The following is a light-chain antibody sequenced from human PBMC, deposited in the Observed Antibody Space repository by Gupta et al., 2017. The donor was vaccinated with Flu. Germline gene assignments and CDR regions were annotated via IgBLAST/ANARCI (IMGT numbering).Light chain of an antibody. CDR1: QSLVYKNGITY. CDR3: MRGKHPWT. Sequence: DVVMSQSPLSLSVTLGQAASISCRSSQSLVYKNGITYLTWFQQRPGQSPRRLIYEVSKRDSGVTDRFSGSGSGTDFTLKSSRGEDEDVGVYYGMRGKHPWTFGQGTRLEI. J-gene: IGKJ2*02. V-gene: IGKV2-30*01. CDR2: EVS.